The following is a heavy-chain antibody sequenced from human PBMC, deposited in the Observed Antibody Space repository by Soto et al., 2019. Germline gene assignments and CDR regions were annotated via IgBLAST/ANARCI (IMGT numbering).Heavy chain of an antibody. CDR3: ARRTGLLYSD. CDR1: GYRFNPYW. V-gene: IGHV5-51*01. D-gene: IGHD2-21*01. CDR2: IYPGDSDI. Sequence: GESLKISCKGSGYRFNPYWIGWVRQMPGKGLEWMGVIYPGDSDIRYSPSFQGQVTISADKSISTAYLQWSSLKASDTGIYYCARRTGLLYSDWGQGTLVTVS. J-gene: IGHJ4*02.